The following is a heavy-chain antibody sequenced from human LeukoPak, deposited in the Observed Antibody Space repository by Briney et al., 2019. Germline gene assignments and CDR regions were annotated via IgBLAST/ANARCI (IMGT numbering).Heavy chain of an antibody. D-gene: IGHD6-25*01. J-gene: IGHJ4*02. CDR2: IYPGDSDT. V-gene: IGHV5-51*01. CDR3: ARLDFSATPIDY. CDR1: YW. Sequence: YWSWIRQPPGKGLEWMGIIYPGDSDTRYSPSFQGQVTISADKSISTAYLQWSSLKASDTAMYYCARLDFSATPIDYWGQGTLVTVSS.